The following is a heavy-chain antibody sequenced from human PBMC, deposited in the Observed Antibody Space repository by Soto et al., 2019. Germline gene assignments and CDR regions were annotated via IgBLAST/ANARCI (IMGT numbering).Heavy chain of an antibody. CDR2: ITPSGDST. D-gene: IGHD2-8*01. CDR1: GYTFTSYY. CDR3: ARGLYCTTTRCYYYGMDV. J-gene: IGHJ6*02. Sequence: ASVKVSCKASGYTFTSYYMHWVRQAPGQGLEWMGVITPSGDSTVYAQKFQGRVTMTRDTSTSTVYMELSSRRSEDTAVYYCARGLYCTTTRCYYYGMDVWGQGTTVTVSS. V-gene: IGHV1-46*01.